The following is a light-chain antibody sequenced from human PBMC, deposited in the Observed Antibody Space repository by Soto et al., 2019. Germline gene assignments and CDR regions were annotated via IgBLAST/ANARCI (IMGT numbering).Light chain of an antibody. CDR2: DVN. Sequence: QSALTQPASMSGSPGQSITISCTGPSSDVGGYNYVSWYRQHPGKAPKLMIYDVNNRPSGVSNRFSGSKSGNTASLTISGLKAEDEADYYCSSHSSSSTLVVFGGGTKLTVL. V-gene: IGLV2-14*03. CDR1: SSDVGGYNY. CDR3: SSHSSSSTLVV. J-gene: IGLJ2*01.